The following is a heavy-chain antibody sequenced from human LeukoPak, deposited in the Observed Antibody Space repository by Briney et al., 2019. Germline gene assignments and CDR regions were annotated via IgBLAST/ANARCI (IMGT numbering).Heavy chain of an antibody. V-gene: IGHV1-18*01. J-gene: IGHJ4*02. D-gene: IGHD4-11*01. CDR2: ISAHNGNT. Sequence: ASVKVSCKASGYSFTNYGITWVRQTPGQGLQWMGWISAHNGNTNYAQKLQGRVTLTTDTSTSTVYMELRSLTSDDTAVYYCARAETTLLLNYWGQGTLVTVSS. CDR3: ARAETTLLLNY. CDR1: GYSFTNYG.